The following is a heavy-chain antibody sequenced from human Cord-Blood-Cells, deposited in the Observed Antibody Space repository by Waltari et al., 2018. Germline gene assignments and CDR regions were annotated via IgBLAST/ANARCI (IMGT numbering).Heavy chain of an antibody. D-gene: IGHD7-27*01. CDR1: GFTFSSYE. Sequence: EVQLVESGGGLVQPGGSLRLPWAASGFTFSSYEMNWVRQAPGKGREWVSYISSSGNTIYYADSVKGRFTISRDNAKNSLYLQMNSLRAEDTAVYYCARESAGEGAFDIWGQGTMVTVSS. V-gene: IGHV3-48*03. CDR3: ARESAGEGAFDI. CDR2: ISSSGNTI. J-gene: IGHJ3*02.